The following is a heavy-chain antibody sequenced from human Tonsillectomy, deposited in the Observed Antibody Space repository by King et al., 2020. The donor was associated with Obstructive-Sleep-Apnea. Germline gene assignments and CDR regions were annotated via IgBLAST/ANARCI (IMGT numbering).Heavy chain of an antibody. CDR1: GYTFTNYG. CDR3: ARQKGITAAGPAQS. D-gene: IGHD6-13*01. J-gene: IGHJ4*02. V-gene: IGHV1-18*04. Sequence: VQLVESGAEVKKPGASVKVSCKASGYTFTNYGISWVRQAPGQGLEGMGWISAYNGNTNYAQKVQGRVTMTTDTSTSTAYMELGSLRSDDTAVYYCARQKGITAAGPAQSWGQGTLVTVSS. CDR2: ISAYNGNT.